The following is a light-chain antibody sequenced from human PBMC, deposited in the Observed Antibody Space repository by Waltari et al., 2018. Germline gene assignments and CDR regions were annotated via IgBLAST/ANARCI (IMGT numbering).Light chain of an antibody. Sequence: EIVLTQSPANLSLSPGERATLSCRASQSVTNYLAWYQQKPGQAPRLLISGASSRATGIPDRFSGSGSATDFTLTISRLEPGDFAVYYCQQYDSSPPTFGGGTKVEIK. V-gene: IGKV3-20*01. CDR3: QQYDSSPPT. J-gene: IGKJ4*01. CDR2: GAS. CDR1: QSVTNY.